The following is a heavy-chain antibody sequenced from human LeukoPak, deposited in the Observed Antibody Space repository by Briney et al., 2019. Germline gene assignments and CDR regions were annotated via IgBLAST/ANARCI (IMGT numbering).Heavy chain of an antibody. D-gene: IGHD6-13*01. CDR2: IYYSGST. Sequence: SETLSLTCTVSGGSISSYYWSWIRQPPGKGLKGIGYIYYSGSTNYSPSLKSRVTISVDTSKNQFSLKLSSVTDADTAVYYCARVRLSGVAAAAYDYWGQGTLVTVSS. CDR1: GGSISSYY. CDR3: ARVRLSGVAAAAYDY. J-gene: IGHJ4*02. V-gene: IGHV4-59*01.